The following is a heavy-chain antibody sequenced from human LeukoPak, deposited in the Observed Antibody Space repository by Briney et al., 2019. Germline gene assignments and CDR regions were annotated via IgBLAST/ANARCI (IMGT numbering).Heavy chain of an antibody. V-gene: IGHV3-48*04. CDR3: ARGSCTGGSCYLSERHWFDP. Sequence: GGSLRLSCAASGFTFSGSSMNWVRQAPGKGLEWVSYIRSSGTTIFYADSVKGRFTISRDNAKNSLYLQMNGLRAEDTAIYYCARGSCTGGSCYLSERHWFDPWGQGTLVTVSS. J-gene: IGHJ5*02. CDR2: IRSSGTTI. CDR1: GFTFSGSS. D-gene: IGHD2-15*01.